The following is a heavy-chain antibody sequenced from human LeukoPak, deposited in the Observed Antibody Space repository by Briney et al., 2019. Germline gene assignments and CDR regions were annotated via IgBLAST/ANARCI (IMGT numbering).Heavy chain of an antibody. CDR3: ARVRIGVAGNTFDM. CDR1: GYTFTGYY. Sequence: ASVKVSCKASGYTFTGYYMHWVRQAPDQGLEWLGQINPNSGGTNYVQKFQGRVTMTRDTSFTTAYMELSGLRSDDTAVYYCARVRIGVAGNTFDMWGQGTMVTVS. V-gene: IGHV1-2*06. D-gene: IGHD6-19*01. J-gene: IGHJ3*02. CDR2: INPNSGGT.